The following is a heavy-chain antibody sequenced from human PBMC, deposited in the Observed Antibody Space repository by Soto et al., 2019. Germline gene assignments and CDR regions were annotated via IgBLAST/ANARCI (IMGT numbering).Heavy chain of an antibody. CDR2: IKQDGSEE. Sequence: GGSLRLSCAASGFNFNNYWLTWVRQAPGKGLEWVANIKQDGSEEYYVDSVKGRFTISRDNAKQSLYLHMNSLRAEDTAVYFCARVFRVVVFHASAADFWGQGTLVTVSS. CDR1: GFNFNNYW. V-gene: IGHV3-7*05. CDR3: ARVFRVVVFHASAADF. J-gene: IGHJ4*02. D-gene: IGHD2-2*01.